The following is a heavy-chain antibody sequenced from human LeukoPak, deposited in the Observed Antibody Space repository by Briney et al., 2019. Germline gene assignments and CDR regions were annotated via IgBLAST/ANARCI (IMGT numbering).Heavy chain of an antibody. CDR2: ISGAGGTT. V-gene: IGHV3-23*01. D-gene: IGHD4-17*01. J-gene: IGHJ3*02. Sequence: KPGGSLRLSCAASGFTFSSYAMMWLRQAPGEGLEWVSAISGAGGTTLYADSVKGRFTISRDNSKNTLYLQMSSLRAEDTAVYYCARDPNGDYIGAFEIWGQGTMVTVSS. CDR1: GFTFSSYA. CDR3: ARDPNGDYIGAFEI.